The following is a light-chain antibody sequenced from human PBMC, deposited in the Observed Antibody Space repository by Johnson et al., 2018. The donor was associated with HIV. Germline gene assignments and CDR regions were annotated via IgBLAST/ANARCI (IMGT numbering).Light chain of an antibody. CDR1: SSNIGNNF. Sequence: QAVLTQPPSVSAAPGQKVTISCSGTSSNIGNNFVSWYQHLPGTAPKLLVYDNSKRPSGIPDRFSATKSGTSATLDITGLPTGDEADYYCGTWDSSLSAYVFGTGTKVTVL. CDR3: GTWDSSLSAYV. V-gene: IGLV1-51*01. CDR2: DNS. J-gene: IGLJ1*01.